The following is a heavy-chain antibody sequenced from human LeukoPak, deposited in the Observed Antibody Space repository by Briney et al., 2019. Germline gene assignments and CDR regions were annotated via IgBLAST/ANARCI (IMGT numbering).Heavy chain of an antibody. CDR3: ARTTHDSPYQRPGVNFDY. CDR1: GGSFSGYY. V-gene: IGHV4-59*01. CDR2: IYYSGST. Sequence: KPSETLSLTCAVYGGSFSGYYWSWIRQPPGKGLEWIGYIYYSGSTNYNPSLKSRVTISVDTSKNQFSLKLSSVTAADTAVYCCARTTHDSPYQRPGVNFDYWGQGTLVTVSS. J-gene: IGHJ4*02. D-gene: IGHD1-1*01.